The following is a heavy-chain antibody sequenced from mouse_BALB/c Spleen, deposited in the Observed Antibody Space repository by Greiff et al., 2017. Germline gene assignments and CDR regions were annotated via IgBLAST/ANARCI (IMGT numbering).Heavy chain of an antibody. CDR1: GYTFTSYW. D-gene: IGHD2-3*01. V-gene: IGHV1S81*02. Sequence: QVQLKQPGAELVKPGASVKLSCKASGYTFTSYWMHWVKQRPGQGLEWIGEINPSNGRTNYNEKFKSKATLTVDKSSSTAYMQLSSLTSEDSAVYYCARFYDGYYDWYFDVWGAGTTVTVSS. CDR3: ARFYDGYYDWYFDV. J-gene: IGHJ1*01. CDR2: INPSNGRT.